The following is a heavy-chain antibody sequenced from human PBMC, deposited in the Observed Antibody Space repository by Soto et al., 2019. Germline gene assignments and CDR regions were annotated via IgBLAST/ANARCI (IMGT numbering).Heavy chain of an antibody. CDR3: ARRPSGYCSGGSCQYYYYGMDV. CDR1: GYSFTSYW. J-gene: IGHJ6*02. CDR2: IDPSDSYT. Sequence: PGESLKISCKGSGYSFTSYWISWVRQMPGKGLEWMGRIDPSDSYTNYSPSFQGHVTISADKSISTAYLQWSSLKASDTAMYYWARRPSGYCSGGSCQYYYYGMDVWGQGTTVTVSS. D-gene: IGHD2-15*01. V-gene: IGHV5-10-1*01.